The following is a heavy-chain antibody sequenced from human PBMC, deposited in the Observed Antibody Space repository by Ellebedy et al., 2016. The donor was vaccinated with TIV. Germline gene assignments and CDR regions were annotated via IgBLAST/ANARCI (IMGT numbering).Heavy chain of an antibody. D-gene: IGHD2-2*01. V-gene: IGHV3-30*02. CDR2: IRYDGRNK. CDR1: GFIFSSFG. CDR3: AKDREEIVVVPAAIYYYFYGMDV. J-gene: IGHJ6*02. Sequence: PGGSLRLSCVASGFIFSSFGMHWVRQAPGKGLGWVAFIRYDGRNKYCADSVKGRITISRDNSKNTLHLQMNSLRAEDTAVYYCAKDREEIVVVPAAIYYYFYGMDVWGQGTTVTVS.